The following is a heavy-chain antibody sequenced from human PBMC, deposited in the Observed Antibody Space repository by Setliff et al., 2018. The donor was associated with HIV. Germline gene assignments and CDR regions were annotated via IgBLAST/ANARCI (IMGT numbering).Heavy chain of an antibody. V-gene: IGHV4-39*01. CDR2: IYYSGNT. D-gene: IGHD3-16*02. CDR1: GGSISSSNYY. CDR3: ARRVILSYGYYFDY. J-gene: IGHJ4*02. Sequence: SETLSLTCTVSGGSISSSNYYRGWPRQPPGKGLEWIGSIYYSGNTYYNPSLKSRVTISVGTSKNQFSLKLSSVTAADTAVYHCARRVILSYGYYFDYWGQGTLVTVSS.